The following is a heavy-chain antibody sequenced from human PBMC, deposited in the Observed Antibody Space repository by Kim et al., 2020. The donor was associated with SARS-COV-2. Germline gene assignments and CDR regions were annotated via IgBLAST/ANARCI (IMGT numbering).Heavy chain of an antibody. V-gene: IGHV4-34*01. D-gene: IGHD6-19*01. J-gene: IGHJ4*02. CDR2: T. Sequence: TNSNPTLKSRVTISVDTSKNQFSLKLSSVTAADTAVYYCARTYSSGWLDYWGQGTLVTVSS. CDR3: ARTYSSGWLDY.